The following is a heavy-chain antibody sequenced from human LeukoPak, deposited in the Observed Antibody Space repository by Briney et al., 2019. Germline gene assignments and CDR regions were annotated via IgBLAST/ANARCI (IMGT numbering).Heavy chain of an antibody. CDR1: GFTFSHYA. CDR3: AKAHPGFDY. V-gene: IGHV3-23*01. Sequence: PGGSLRLSCAASGFTFSHYAMIWVRQAPGKGLEWVSVISNSGGSTYYADSVKGRFTISRDNAQDSLFLQMNSLGAEDTAVYYCAKAHPGFDYWGQGVLVTVSS. CDR2: ISNSGGST. J-gene: IGHJ4*02.